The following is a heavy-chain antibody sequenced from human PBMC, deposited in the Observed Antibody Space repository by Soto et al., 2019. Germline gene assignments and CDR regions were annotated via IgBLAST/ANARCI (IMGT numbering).Heavy chain of an antibody. D-gene: IGHD3-16*02. CDR1: GGSISSGGYY. Sequence: QVQLQESGPGLVKPSQTLSLTCTVSGGSISSGGYYWSWIRQHPGKGLEGIGYIYYRGSTYYNPSLKSRVTISVDTSKHQFSVKLSSVTAADTAVYYCARGVIGDYVWGSYRPKTYYFDYWGQGTLVTVSS. CDR2: IYYRGST. CDR3: ARGVIGDYVWGSYRPKTYYFDY. J-gene: IGHJ4*02. V-gene: IGHV4-31*03.